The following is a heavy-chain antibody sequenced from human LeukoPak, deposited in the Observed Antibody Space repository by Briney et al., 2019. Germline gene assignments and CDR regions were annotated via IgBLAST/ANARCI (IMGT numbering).Heavy chain of an antibody. CDR1: GFTFSSYE. D-gene: IGHD6-13*01. J-gene: IGHJ4*02. CDR2: ISSSSSYI. CDR3: ARDSSSWAFGC. V-gene: IGHV3-21*01. Sequence: GGSLRLSCAASGFTFSSYEMNWVRQAPGKGLEWVSSISSSSSYIYYADSVKGRFTISRDNAKNSLYLQMNSLRAEDTAVYYCARDSSSWAFGCWGQGTLVTVSS.